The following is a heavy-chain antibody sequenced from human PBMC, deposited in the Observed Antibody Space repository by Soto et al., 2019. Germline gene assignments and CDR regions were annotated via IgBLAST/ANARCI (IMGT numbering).Heavy chain of an antibody. Sequence: PSETLSLGCTVSVGSISSYYWSWIGRQPGKGLEWIGYIYYSGSTNYNPSLQSRVAMSVDTSNNQFSLKLSSMTAADTAIYYCAKYSPTEDEGYRLDYWGPGTMVTVSS. J-gene: IGHJ4*02. CDR2: IYYSGST. V-gene: IGHV4-59*01. CDR3: AKYSPTEDEGYRLDY. D-gene: IGHD5-12*01. CDR1: VGSISSYY.